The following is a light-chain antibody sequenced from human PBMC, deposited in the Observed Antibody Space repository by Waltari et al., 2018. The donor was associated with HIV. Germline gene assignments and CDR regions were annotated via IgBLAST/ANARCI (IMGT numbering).Light chain of an antibody. CDR1: SSNLGAGFD. J-gene: IGLJ2*01. CDR2: DNT. V-gene: IGLV1-40*01. CDR3: QSYDRRQSGSVV. Sequence: QSVLTQPPSVSGAPGQRVTITCTGSSSNLGAGFDVPWYRQLPGTAPKVLIYDNTNRPSGVPDRFSGSKSGTSASLAITGLQADDEADYYCQSYDRRQSGSVVFGGGTRLTVL.